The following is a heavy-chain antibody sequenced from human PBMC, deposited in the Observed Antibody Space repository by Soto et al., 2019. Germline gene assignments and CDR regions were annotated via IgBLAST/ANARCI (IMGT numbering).Heavy chain of an antibody. D-gene: IGHD3-22*01. V-gene: IGHV5-51*01. CDR3: ARKDKSGYFNWFDP. CDR1: GYKFTSYW. J-gene: IGHJ5*02. CDR2: IFPSDSDT. Sequence: GESLKISCRTSGYKFTSYWIAWMRQMPGKGLEWMGIIFPSDSDTRYSPSFQGQVTISADRSTSTVFLQWASLKASDTAVYFCARKDKSGYFNWFDPWGQGTLVTVSS.